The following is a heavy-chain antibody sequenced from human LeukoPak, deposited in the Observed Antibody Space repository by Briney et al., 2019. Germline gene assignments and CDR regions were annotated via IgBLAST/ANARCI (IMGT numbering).Heavy chain of an antibody. Sequence: SETLSLTCTVSGGSIRNDYWSWIRQPPGRGLEWIGSISYSGNTYYNPSLKSRVTISVDTSKDQFSLKLSSLTAADTAVYFCTRETQGGQQLVNWGQGTLVTVSS. CDR2: ISYSGNT. J-gene: IGHJ4*02. D-gene: IGHD6-13*01. CDR3: TRETQGGQQLVN. CDR1: GGSIRNDY. V-gene: IGHV4-39*07.